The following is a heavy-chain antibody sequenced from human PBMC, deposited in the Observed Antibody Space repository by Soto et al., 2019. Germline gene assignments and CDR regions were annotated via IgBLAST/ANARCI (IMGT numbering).Heavy chain of an antibody. D-gene: IGHD3-10*01. CDR3: ASGGDYGRFDY. Sequence: SEALSLTCAVSGGSISSGGYSWSWIRQPPGKGLEWIGYIYHSGSTYYNPSLKSRVTISINTSKNQFSLNLSSVTAADTAVYYCASGGDYGRFDYWGQGTLVTVSS. J-gene: IGHJ4*02. CDR2: IYHSGST. CDR1: GGSISSGGYS. V-gene: IGHV4-30-2*02.